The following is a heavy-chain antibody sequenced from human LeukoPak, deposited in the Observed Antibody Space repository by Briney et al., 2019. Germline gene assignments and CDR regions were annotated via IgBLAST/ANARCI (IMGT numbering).Heavy chain of an antibody. Sequence: ASVKVSCKASGYTFTNFGISWVRQAPGQGLEWMGWISVYNGNTNYAQKVQDRVTMTTDTSTSTAYMELRSLRSDDTAVYCCARGGGLAREDYKADAFDIWGQGTMVTVSS. CDR2: ISVYNGNT. D-gene: IGHD4-11*01. J-gene: IGHJ3*02. V-gene: IGHV1-18*01. CDR1: GYTFTNFG. CDR3: ARGGGLAREDYKADAFDI.